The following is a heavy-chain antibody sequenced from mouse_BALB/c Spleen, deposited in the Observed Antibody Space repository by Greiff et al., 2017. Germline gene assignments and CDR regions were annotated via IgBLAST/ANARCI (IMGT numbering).Heavy chain of an antibody. CDR3: ARSGVVADY. CDR1: GYTFTDYW. CDR2: IDTSDSYT. Sequence: QVQLQQPGAELVMPGASVKMSCKASGYTFTDYWMHWVKQRPGQGLEWIGAIDTSDSYTSYNQKFKGKATLTVDESSSTAYMQLSSLTSEDSAVYYCARSGVVADYWGQGTTRTVSS. D-gene: IGHD1-1*01. V-gene: IGHV1-69*01. J-gene: IGHJ2*01.